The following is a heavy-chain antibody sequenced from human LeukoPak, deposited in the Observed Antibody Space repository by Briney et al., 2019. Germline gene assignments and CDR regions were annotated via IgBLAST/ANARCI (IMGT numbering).Heavy chain of an antibody. D-gene: IGHD4-17*01. CDR2: IKQDGSEK. J-gene: IGHJ3*02. CDR1: GFTFSSYW. Sequence: GGPLRLFCAASGFTFSSYWMRWVRQAPGKGLEGVANIKQDGSEKYYVDSVKGRFTISRDNAKNSLYLQMNSLSAEDTAVYYCARDGDYGEGGGAFDIWGKGTMVNVSS. V-gene: IGHV3-7*03. CDR3: ARDGDYGEGGGAFDI.